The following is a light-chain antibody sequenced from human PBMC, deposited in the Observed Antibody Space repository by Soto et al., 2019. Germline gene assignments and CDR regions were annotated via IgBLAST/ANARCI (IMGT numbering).Light chain of an antibody. Sequence: IVITQSPASLSVSPGEGVTLSCRASQSVRSELAWYQQKSGQPPRLLIYGASTRATGIPARFSGSGSGTEFTLTINDLQSEDFAVYYCQQYERWPPLTFGGGTKVDIK. J-gene: IGKJ4*01. V-gene: IGKV3-15*01. CDR2: GAS. CDR3: QQYERWPPLT. CDR1: QSVRSE.